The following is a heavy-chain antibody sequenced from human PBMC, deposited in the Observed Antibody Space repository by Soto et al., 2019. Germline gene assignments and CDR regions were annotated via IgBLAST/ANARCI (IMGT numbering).Heavy chain of an antibody. CDR1: GFIFSDYS. CDR3: VRATYFSASRGYSRCFDY. Sequence: GGSLRLSCAASGFIFSDYSFNWVRQGPGKGLEWISYVSRGIGDISYADSVKGRFAISRDDAKNSLYLEMNSLRDEDTAVYYCVRATYFSASRGYSRCFDYWGQGTLVTVSS. D-gene: IGHD3-22*01. CDR2: VSRGIGDI. J-gene: IGHJ4*02. V-gene: IGHV3-48*02.